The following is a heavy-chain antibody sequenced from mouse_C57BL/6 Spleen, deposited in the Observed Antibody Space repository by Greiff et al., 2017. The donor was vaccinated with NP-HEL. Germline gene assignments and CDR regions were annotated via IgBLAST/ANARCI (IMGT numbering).Heavy chain of an antibody. CDR3: ARLIYDYDGDY. Sequence: VQLKESGPVLVKPGASVKMSCKASGYTFTDYYMNWVKQSHGKSLEWIGVINPYNGGTSYNQKFKGKATLTVDKSSSTAYMELNSLTSEDSAVYYCARLIYDYDGDYWGQGTTLTVSS. J-gene: IGHJ2*01. CDR2: INPYNGGT. V-gene: IGHV1-19*01. D-gene: IGHD2-4*01. CDR1: GYTFTDYY.